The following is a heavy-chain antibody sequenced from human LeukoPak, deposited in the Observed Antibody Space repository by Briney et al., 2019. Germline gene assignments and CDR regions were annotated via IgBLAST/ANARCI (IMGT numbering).Heavy chain of an antibody. V-gene: IGHV4-61*02. CDR1: GGSISSSSYY. D-gene: IGHD3-22*01. Sequence: PSETLSLTCTVSGGSISSSSYYWSWIRQPAGKGLEWIGRLYTSGSTNYNPSLKSRVTMSVDTSKNQFSLKLSSVTAADTAVYYCARDGYYYDSSGYFDYWGQGTLVTVSS. J-gene: IGHJ4*02. CDR3: ARDGYYYDSSGYFDY. CDR2: LYTSGST.